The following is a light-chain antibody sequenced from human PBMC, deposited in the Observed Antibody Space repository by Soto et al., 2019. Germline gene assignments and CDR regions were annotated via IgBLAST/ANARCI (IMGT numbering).Light chain of an antibody. CDR3: GTWDESRGAGV. CDR1: GSNIGRNY. CDR2: DDN. J-gene: IGLJ2*01. V-gene: IGLV1-51*01. Sequence: QSVLTQPASVSATPGETVTISCSGRGSNIGRNYVSWYRQLPGTAPQLLIYDDNKRHSGVPDRLSGSRYGTSASLAIAGLQPGDEADYYCGTWDESRGAGVFGGGTKLTVL.